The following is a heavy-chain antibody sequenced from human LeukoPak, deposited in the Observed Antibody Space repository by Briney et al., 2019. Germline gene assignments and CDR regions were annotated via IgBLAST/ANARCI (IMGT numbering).Heavy chain of an antibody. Sequence: ASVKVSCKASGYTFTSYGISWVRQAPGQGLEWMGWISAYNGNTNYAQKLQGRVTMTTDTSTSTAYMELRSLRSDDTAVYYCARDRGIYYGSGSYYYGMDVWGQGITVTVSS. V-gene: IGHV1-18*01. D-gene: IGHD3-10*01. CDR1: GYTFTSYG. CDR3: ARDRGIYYGSGSYYYGMDV. J-gene: IGHJ6*02. CDR2: ISAYNGNT.